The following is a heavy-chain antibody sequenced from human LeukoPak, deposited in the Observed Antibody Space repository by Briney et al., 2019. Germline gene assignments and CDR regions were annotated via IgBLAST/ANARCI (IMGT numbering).Heavy chain of an antibody. CDR2: ITSGSSYI. J-gene: IGHJ4*02. Sequence: GGSLRLSCAASGFSFSTYNMNWVRQAPGQRLEWVSSITSGSSYIYYADSVKGRFTISRDNAKSSLYLQMDSLRAEDTAVYYCAKDLDGSGMYGGTDSWGQGTPVTVSS. CDR3: AKDLDGSGMYGGTDS. D-gene: IGHD6-19*01. V-gene: IGHV3-21*04. CDR1: GFSFSTYN.